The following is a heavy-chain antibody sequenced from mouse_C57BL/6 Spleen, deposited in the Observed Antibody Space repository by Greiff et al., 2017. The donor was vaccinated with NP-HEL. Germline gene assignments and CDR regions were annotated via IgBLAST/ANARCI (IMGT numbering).Heavy chain of an antibody. D-gene: IGHD1-1*01. CDR3: ARGPTVVAPFDY. J-gene: IGHJ2*01. CDR2: INPNNGGT. V-gene: IGHV1-22*01. Sequence: VQLKQSGPELVKPGASVKMSCKASGYTFTDYNMHWVKQSHGKSLEWIGYINPNNGGTSYNQKFKGKATLTVNKSSSTAYMELRSLTSEDSAVYYSARGPTVVAPFDYWGQGTTLTVSS. CDR1: GYTFTDYN.